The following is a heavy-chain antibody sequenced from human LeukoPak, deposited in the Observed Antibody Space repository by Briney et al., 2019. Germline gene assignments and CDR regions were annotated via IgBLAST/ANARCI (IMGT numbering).Heavy chain of an antibody. CDR2: ISSSGGSP. D-gene: IGHD3-22*01. CDR3: ADLGTTYYYDRSTY. V-gene: IGHV3-23*01. CDR1: GFSFSSYA. Sequence: PGGSLRLSCAASGFSFSSYAMSWVRQAPGKGLEWVSGISSSGGSPYYADSVQGRFTVSRDNSKNTLFLQMTGLRAEDTAVYYCADLGTTYYYDRSTYWGQGTLAAVSS. J-gene: IGHJ4*02.